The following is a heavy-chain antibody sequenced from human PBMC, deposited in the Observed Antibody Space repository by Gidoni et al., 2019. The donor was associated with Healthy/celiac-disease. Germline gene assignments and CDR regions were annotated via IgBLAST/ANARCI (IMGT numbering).Heavy chain of an antibody. J-gene: IGHJ6*02. CDR3: ARQTQSPLDWLGHYYYGMDV. V-gene: IGHV4-59*08. Sequence: QVQLQESGPGLVKPSETLSLTGTVSGGPISSYYWSWIRQPPGKGLGWIGYIYYSGSTNYNPSLKGRVTISVDTSKNQFSLKLSSVTAADTAVYYCARQTQSPLDWLGHYYYGMDVWGQGTTVTVSS. CDR1: GGPISSYY. D-gene: IGHD3-9*01. CDR2: IYYSGST.